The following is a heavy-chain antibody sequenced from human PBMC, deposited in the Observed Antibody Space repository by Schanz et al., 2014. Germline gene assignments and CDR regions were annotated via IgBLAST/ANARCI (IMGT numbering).Heavy chain of an antibody. CDR3: AKDHPSSGWPAFDV. J-gene: IGHJ4*02. CDR1: GFTFSNHA. CDR2: ISGSGVST. D-gene: IGHD6-19*01. Sequence: EVQLLESGGALVQPGGSLRLSCSASGFTFSNHALSWVRQAPGKGLEWISAISGSGVSTHYADSVKGRFSISRDLSSNTLYLQMNSLRADDSAIYYCAKDHPSSGWPAFDVWGQGTQVTVSS. V-gene: IGHV3-23*01.